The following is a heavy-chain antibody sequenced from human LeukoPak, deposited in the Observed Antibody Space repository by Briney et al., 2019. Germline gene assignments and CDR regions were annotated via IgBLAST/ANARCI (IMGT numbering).Heavy chain of an antibody. Sequence: GGSLRLSCAVSGFTFSSYEMNWGRQAPGTGLEWVSYISNSGETKYYADSVKGRFTISRDNAKNSLYLQMNSLRAEDTAVYYCAREASSGYFDYWGQGTLVTVSS. J-gene: IGHJ4*02. CDR1: GFTFSSYE. CDR2: ISNSGETK. V-gene: IGHV3-48*03. CDR3: AREASSGYFDY. D-gene: IGHD3-22*01.